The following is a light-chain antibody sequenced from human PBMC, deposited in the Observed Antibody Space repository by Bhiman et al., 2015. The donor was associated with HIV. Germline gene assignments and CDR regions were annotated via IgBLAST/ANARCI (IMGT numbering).Light chain of an antibody. CDR3: QAWDNSAVL. Sequence: SYELTQPPSVSVSPGQTASITCSGDKLGDKYACWYQQKPGQSPVLVIYHDTKRPSGIPERFSGSNSGNTATLTISGTQAMDEADYYCQAWDNSAVLFGGGTKLAVL. CDR1: KLGDKY. V-gene: IGLV3-1*01. CDR2: HDT. J-gene: IGLJ2*01.